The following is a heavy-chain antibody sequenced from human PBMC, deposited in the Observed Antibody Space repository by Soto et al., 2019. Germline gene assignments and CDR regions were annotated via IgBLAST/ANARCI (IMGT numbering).Heavy chain of an antibody. D-gene: IGHD6-19*01. CDR2: ISYDGSNK. J-gene: IGHJ4*02. CDR3: ARPLAVAGNY. V-gene: IGHV3-30-3*01. CDR1: EFSFSSYP. Sequence: GGSLRLACAASEFSFSSYPMPWVRQAPGKGLEWVAVISYDGSNKYYADSVKGRFTISRDNSKNTLYLQMNRLRAEDTAVYYCARPLAVAGNYWGQGTLVTVSS.